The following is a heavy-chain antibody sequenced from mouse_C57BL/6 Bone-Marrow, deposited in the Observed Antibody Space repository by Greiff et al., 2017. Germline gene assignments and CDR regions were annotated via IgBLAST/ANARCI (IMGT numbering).Heavy chain of an antibody. CDR3: ARKDY. J-gene: IGHJ4*01. CDR2: ISSGGGGT. V-gene: IGHV5-6*01. Sequence: EVKLVESGGDLVKPGGSLKLSCAASGFTFSSYGMSWVRQTPDKRLEWVATISSGGGGTYYPDTVKGRFTISRDNAKNTLYLQMSRLKSEDTAMYYCARKDYWGQGTSVTVSS. CDR1: GFTFSSYG.